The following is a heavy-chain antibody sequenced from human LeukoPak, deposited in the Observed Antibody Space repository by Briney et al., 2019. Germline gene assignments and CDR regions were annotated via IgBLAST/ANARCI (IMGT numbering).Heavy chain of an antibody. J-gene: IGHJ4*02. CDR1: GFTFSSYS. Sequence: GGSLRLSCAASGFTFSSYSMNWVRQAPGKGLEWVSSISSSSSYIYYADSVKGRFTISRDNAKNSLYLQMNSLRAEDTAVYYCAREGCSGGSCASDYWGQGTLVTVSS. CDR2: ISSSSSYI. CDR3: AREGCSGGSCASDY. V-gene: IGHV3-21*01. D-gene: IGHD2-15*01.